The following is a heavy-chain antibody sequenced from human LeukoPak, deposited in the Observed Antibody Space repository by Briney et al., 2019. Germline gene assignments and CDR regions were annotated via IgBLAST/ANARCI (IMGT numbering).Heavy chain of an antibody. V-gene: IGHV3-23*01. CDR2: ISGSGGST. Sequence: GGSLRLSCAASGFTFSSYAMSWVRQAPGKGLEWVSAISGSGGSTYYADSVKGRFTTSRDNSKNTLYLQMNSLRAEDTAVYYCARGGAMIVVVRAFDYWGQGTLVTVSS. CDR1: GFTFSSYA. J-gene: IGHJ4*02. D-gene: IGHD3-22*01. CDR3: ARGGAMIVVVRAFDY.